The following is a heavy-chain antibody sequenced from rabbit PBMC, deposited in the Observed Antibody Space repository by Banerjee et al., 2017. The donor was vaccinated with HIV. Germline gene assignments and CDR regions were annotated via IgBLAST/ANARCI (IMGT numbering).Heavy chain of an antibody. CDR3: ARDLDDVIGWNFGW. J-gene: IGHJ4*01. CDR2: IDPLFGIT. Sequence: QLVESRGGLVQPGGSLKLSCKASGFTLNSYYMNWVRQAPGKGLEWIGYIDPLFGITYYANWVNGRFSISRENAQNTVCLQMTSLTAADTATYFCARDLDDVIGWNFGWWGPGTLVTVS. CDR1: GFTLNSYY. V-gene: IGHV1S7*01. D-gene: IGHD4-1*01.